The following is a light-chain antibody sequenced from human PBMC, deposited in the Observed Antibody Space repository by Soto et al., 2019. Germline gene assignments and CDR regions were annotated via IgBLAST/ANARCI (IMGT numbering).Light chain of an antibody. CDR1: SSDVGGYNY. V-gene: IGLV2-14*01. Sequence: QSALTQPASVSGSPGQSITISCTGTSSDVGGYNYVSWYQQHPGKAPKLIIYGVSNRPSGISNRFSGSKSDNTASLTISGLQTEDEADYYCSSYTSSSPLRVFGGGTQLTVL. CDR3: SSYTSSSPLRV. J-gene: IGLJ7*01. CDR2: GVS.